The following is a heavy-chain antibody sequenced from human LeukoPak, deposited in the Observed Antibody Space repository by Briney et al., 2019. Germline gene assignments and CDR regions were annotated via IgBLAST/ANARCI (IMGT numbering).Heavy chain of an antibody. V-gene: IGHV3-53*01. CDR2: IYSGGTT. Sequence: GGSLRLSCAASGFTFSSNYMSWVRQAPGKGLEWVSLIYSGGTTYYSDSVKGRFTISRDNSKNTLYLQMNSLRAEDTAVYYCARAVGGYYFDYWGQGTLVTVSS. D-gene: IGHD2-2*01. CDR3: ARAVGGYYFDY. J-gene: IGHJ4*02. CDR1: GFTFSSNY.